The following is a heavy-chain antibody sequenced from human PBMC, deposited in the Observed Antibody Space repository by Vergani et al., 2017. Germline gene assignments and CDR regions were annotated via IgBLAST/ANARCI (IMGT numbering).Heavy chain of an antibody. CDR2: INHSGST. V-gene: IGHV4-34*01. J-gene: IGHJ4*02. CDR1: GGSFSGYY. Sequence: QVQLQQWGAGLLKPSETLSLTCAVSGGSFSGYYWSWILQPPGKGLEWIGEINHSGSTNYNPSLKRRVTISVDTSKNQFSLKLSSVTAADTAVYYCARVSRAFDYWGQGTLVTVSS. D-gene: IGHD6-13*01. CDR3: ARVSRAFDY.